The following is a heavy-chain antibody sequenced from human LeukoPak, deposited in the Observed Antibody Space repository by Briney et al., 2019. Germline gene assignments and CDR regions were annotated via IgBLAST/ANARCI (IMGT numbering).Heavy chain of an antibody. D-gene: IGHD2-2*01. V-gene: IGHV3-7*01. CDR3: ARAGGSAEFDP. CDR2: IKQDGSEK. Sequence: GGSLRLSCTASGFIFNDFWMSWVRQAPGEGLEWVANIKQDGSEKYYVDSVKGRFTISRDNAKNSLYLQMNSLRAEDTAVYYCARAGGSAEFDPWGQGTLVTVSS. CDR1: GFIFNDFW. J-gene: IGHJ5*02.